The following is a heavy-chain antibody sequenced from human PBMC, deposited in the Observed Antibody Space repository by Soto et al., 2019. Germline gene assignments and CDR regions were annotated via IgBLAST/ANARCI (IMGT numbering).Heavy chain of an antibody. CDR3: ARGITMVRADAFDI. D-gene: IGHD3-10*01. CDR2: IYSGGST. CDR1: GFTVSSNY. V-gene: IGHV3-53*04. Sequence: GGSLRLSCAASGFTVSSNYMSWVRQAPGKGLKWVSVIYSGGSTYYADSVKGRFTISRHNSKNTLYLQMNSLRAEDTAVYYCARGITMVRADAFDIWGQGTMVTVSS. J-gene: IGHJ3*02.